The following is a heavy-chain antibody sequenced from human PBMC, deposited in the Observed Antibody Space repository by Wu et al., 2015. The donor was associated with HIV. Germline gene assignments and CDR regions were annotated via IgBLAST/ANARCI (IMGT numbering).Heavy chain of an antibody. J-gene: IGHJ5*02. V-gene: IGHV1-8*01. CDR2: MNSNNGKT. Sequence: QVQLVQSGAEVKKPGASVKVSCQASGYTITTYDFNWVRQAPGQGLEWMGWMNSNNGKTGYGQKFQGRVAMTRNISTRTAYMELSGLKSEDTAVYYCARGPGRFGDQDRPNWFDPWGQGTLVTVSS. D-gene: IGHD3-10*01. CDR1: GYTITTYD. CDR3: ARGPGRFGDQDRPNWFDP.